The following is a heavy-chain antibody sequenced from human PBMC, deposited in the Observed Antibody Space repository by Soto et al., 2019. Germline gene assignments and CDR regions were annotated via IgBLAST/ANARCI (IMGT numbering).Heavy chain of an antibody. CDR1: GGSISSGGYY. CDR2: IYYSGST. J-gene: IGHJ6*02. CDR3: ARESGVPITIFGVVIGGPARGYYYYGMDV. D-gene: IGHD3-3*01. V-gene: IGHV4-31*11. Sequence: PAETLSLTCAVSGGSISSGGYYWVWIRHHPGKGLEWIGYIYYSGSTYYNPSLKSRVTISVDTSKNQFSLKLSSVTAADTAVYYCARESGVPITIFGVVIGGPARGYYYYGMDVWGQGTTVTVSS.